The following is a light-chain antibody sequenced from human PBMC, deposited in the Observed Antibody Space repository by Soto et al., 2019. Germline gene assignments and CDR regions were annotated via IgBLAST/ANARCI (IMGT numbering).Light chain of an antibody. J-gene: IGKJ4*01. CDR2: DGS. Sequence: EIVLTQSPATLSLSPGERATLSCRASQSISSNLAWYQQKPGQAPRLLIYDGSNRATGIPARFSGSGSETDFTLTISSLEPEDFASYYCQQRRSWPLTFGGGTKVEIK. CDR3: QQRRSWPLT. CDR1: QSISSN. V-gene: IGKV3-11*01.